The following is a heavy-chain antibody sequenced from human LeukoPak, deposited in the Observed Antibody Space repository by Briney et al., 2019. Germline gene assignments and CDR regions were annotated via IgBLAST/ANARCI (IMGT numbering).Heavy chain of an antibody. CDR3: ASGDIVVVPAAPRYYYYYMDV. Sequence: ASVKVSCKASGYTFTGHYMHWVRQAPGQGLEWMGWINPNSGGTNYAQKFQGRVTMTRDTSISTAYMELSRLRSDDTAVYYCASGDIVVVPAAPRYYYYYMDVWGKGTTVTVSS. CDR1: GYTFTGHY. J-gene: IGHJ6*03. D-gene: IGHD2-2*01. CDR2: INPNSGGT. V-gene: IGHV1-2*02.